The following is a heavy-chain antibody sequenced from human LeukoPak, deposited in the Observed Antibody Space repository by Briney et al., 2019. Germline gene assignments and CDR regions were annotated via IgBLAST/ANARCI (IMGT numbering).Heavy chain of an antibody. Sequence: PGRSLRLSCAAPGFTFNDYAMHWVRQAPGKGLEWVSGIGWNSHIIGYEDSVKGRFTISRDNARNSLSLQMNSLRAEDTAFYYCAKDRDSSGFATYFDYWGQGILVTVSS. D-gene: IGHD3-22*01. V-gene: IGHV3-9*01. CDR3: AKDRDSSGFATYFDY. CDR2: IGWNSHII. J-gene: IGHJ4*02. CDR1: GFTFNDYA.